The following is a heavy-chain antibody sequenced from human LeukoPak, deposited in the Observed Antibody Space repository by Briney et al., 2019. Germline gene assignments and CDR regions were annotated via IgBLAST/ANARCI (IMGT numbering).Heavy chain of an antibody. CDR3: ARNDSSGYFDY. D-gene: IGHD3-22*01. CDR2: VYHSGST. J-gene: IGHJ4*02. Sequence: KPSETLTLTCAVSDYSISSGDYWGWIRQPPGKGLEWIGSVYHSGSTHYSPSLKSRVTISVDTSKNQFSLKLSSVTAADTGVYYCARNDSSGYFDYWGQGTLVTVSS. V-gene: IGHV4-38-2*01. CDR1: DYSISSGDY.